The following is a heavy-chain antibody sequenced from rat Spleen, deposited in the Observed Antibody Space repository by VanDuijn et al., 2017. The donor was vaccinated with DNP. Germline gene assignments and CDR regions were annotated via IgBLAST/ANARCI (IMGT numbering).Heavy chain of an antibody. V-gene: IGHV5-25*01. CDR2: ISYNGGTP. J-gene: IGHJ2*01. CDR1: GFPFSNYY. Sequence: EVQLVESGGGLVQPGRSMKLSCAASGFPFSNYYMAWVRQAPAKGLEWVATISYNGGTPYYRDSVKGRFTISRDNAKSTLYLQMNSLRSEDTATYLCSRDGPPYYGVPFDYWGQGVMVTVSS. CDR3: SRDGPPYYGVPFDY. D-gene: IGHD1-7*01.